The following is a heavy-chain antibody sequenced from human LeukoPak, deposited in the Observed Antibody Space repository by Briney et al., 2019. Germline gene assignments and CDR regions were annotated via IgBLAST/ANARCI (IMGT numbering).Heavy chain of an antibody. CDR2: ISYDGSNK. D-gene: IGHD6-19*01. V-gene: IGHV3-30*18. J-gene: IGHJ4*02. Sequence: PGGSLRLSCAASGFTFSSYGMHWVRQAPGKGLEWVAVISYDGSNKYYADSVKGRFTISRDNSKNTLYLQMNSLRAEDTAVYYYAKDQIAVAGRYFDYWGQGTLVTVSS. CDR1: GFTFSSYG. CDR3: AKDQIAVAGRYFDY.